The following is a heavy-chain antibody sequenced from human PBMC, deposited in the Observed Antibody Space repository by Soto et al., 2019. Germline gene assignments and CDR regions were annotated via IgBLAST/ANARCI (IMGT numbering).Heavy chain of an antibody. Sequence: LSLTCAVYGGSFSGYYWSWIRQPPGKGLEWIGEINHSGSTNYSPSLKSRVTISVDTSKNQFSLKLSSVTAADTAVYYCARGRGLRYGYYYYGMDVWGQGTTVTVSS. CDR2: INHSGST. V-gene: IGHV4-34*01. J-gene: IGHJ6*02. D-gene: IGHD3-9*01. CDR3: ARGRGLRYGYYYYGMDV. CDR1: GGSFSGYY.